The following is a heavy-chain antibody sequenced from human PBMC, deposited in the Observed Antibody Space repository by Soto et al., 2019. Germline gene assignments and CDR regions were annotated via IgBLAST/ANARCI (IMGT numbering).Heavy chain of an antibody. J-gene: IGHJ3*02. D-gene: IGHD6-25*01. V-gene: IGHV5-51*01. Sequence: PGESLKIACKGSGYTFTAYWIGWGRQMPGKGLEWMGIIYPGDSDTRYSPSFQGQVTISADKSISTAYLQWSSLKASDTAMFYCARGGYSGNSKDPFYIWGPGTMVTVSS. CDR3: ARGGYSGNSKDPFYI. CDR2: IYPGDSDT. CDR1: GYTFTAYW.